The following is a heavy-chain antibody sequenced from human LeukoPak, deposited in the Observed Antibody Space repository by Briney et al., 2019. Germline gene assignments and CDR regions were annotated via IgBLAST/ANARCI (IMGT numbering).Heavy chain of an antibody. D-gene: IGHD3-22*01. V-gene: IGHV3-30-3*01. Sequence: GGSLRLSCAASGFTFSSYAMHWVRQAPGKGLEWVAVISYDGSNKYYADSVKGRFTISRDNSKNTLYLQMNSLRAEDTAVYYCARDGDSSGSSDYWGQGTLVTVSS. CDR1: GFTFSSYA. J-gene: IGHJ4*02. CDR3: ARDGDSSGSSDY. CDR2: ISYDGSNK.